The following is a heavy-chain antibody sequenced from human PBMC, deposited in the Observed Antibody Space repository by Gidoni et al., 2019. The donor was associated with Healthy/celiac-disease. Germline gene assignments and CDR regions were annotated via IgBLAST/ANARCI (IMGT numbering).Heavy chain of an antibody. V-gene: IGHV3-15*01. D-gene: IGHD2-8*02. CDR3: TTQDIVLVVYAY. J-gene: IGHJ4*02. CDR1: GFTFSNAW. CDR2: IKSKTDGGTT. Sequence: EVQLVESGGGLVKTGGSLRLSCAASGFTFSNAWMSWVRQAPGKGLEWVGRIKSKTDGGTTDYAAPVKGRFTISRDDSKNTLYLQMNSLKTEDTAVYYCTTQDIVLVVYAYWGQGTLVTVSS.